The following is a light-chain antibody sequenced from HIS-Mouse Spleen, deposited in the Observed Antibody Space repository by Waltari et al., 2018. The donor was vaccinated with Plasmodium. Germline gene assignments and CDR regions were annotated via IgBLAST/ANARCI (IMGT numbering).Light chain of an antibody. CDR3: CSYAGSYIHVV. CDR1: SSDVGGYNY. CDR2: YVS. J-gene: IGLJ2*01. V-gene: IGLV2-11*01. Sequence: QSALTQPRSVSGSPGQSVTISCTGTSSDVGGYNYVSWYQQHPGKAPKLMIYYVSKRPLGVPDRFSGSKSGNTASLTISGLQAEDEADYYCCSYAGSYIHVVFGGGTKLTVL.